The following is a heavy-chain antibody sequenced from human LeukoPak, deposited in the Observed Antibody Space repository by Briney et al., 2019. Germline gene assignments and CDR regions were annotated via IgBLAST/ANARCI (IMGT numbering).Heavy chain of an antibody. CDR1: GFTFSDYS. V-gene: IGHV3-48*01. CDR2: IGIDSGNT. Sequence: PPGGSLRLSCAASGFTFSDYSMNWVRQAPGKGLEWISYIGIDSGNTNYADSVKGRFTISRDNSKNTLYLQMNSLRAADTAIYSCAKDTLCLRTVTPRPGWFDPWGQGTLVTVSS. CDR3: AKDTLCLRTVTPRPGWFDP. J-gene: IGHJ5*02. D-gene: IGHD4-17*01.